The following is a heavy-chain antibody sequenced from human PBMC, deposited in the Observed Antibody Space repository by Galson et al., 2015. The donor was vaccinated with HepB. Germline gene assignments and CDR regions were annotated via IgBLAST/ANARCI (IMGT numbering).Heavy chain of an antibody. CDR1: GFTFSSYG. V-gene: IGHV3-48*01. J-gene: IGHJ4*02. CDR2: ITSSSSTI. CDR3: ARDYYYGSGSYYNPDY. D-gene: IGHD3-10*01. Sequence: SLRLSCAASGFTFSSYGMNWVRQAPGKGLEWVSYITSSSSTIYYADSVKGRFTISRDNAKNSLYLQMNSLRAEDTAVYYCARDYYYGSGSYYNPDYWGQGTLVTVSS.